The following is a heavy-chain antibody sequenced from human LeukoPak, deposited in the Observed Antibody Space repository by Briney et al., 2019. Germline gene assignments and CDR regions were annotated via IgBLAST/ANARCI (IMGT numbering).Heavy chain of an antibody. CDR1: GGTFSSYA. Sequence: SVKVSCKASGGTFSSYAISWVRQAPGQGLEWMGRIIPILGIANYAQKFQGRVTMTRDTSTSTVYMELSSLRSEDTAVYYCARGATRINDYGDYYGMDVWGQGTTVTVSS. CDR3: ARGATRINDYGDYYGMDV. J-gene: IGHJ6*02. D-gene: IGHD4-17*01. V-gene: IGHV1-69*04. CDR2: IIPILGIA.